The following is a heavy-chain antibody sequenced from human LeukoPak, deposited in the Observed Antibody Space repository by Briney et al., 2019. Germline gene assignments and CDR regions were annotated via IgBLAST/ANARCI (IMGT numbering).Heavy chain of an antibody. D-gene: IGHD3-10*01. CDR3: ATEGKMVRGLYTDY. V-gene: IGHV1-46*01. Sequence: ASVKVSCKASGNTFTSYYMHWVRQAPGQGLEWMGIINLSGGRTSYAQKFQGRVTMTADTSADTAYMELSSLRSEGTAVYYCATEGKMVRGLYTDYWGQGTLVTVSS. CDR1: GNTFTSYY. CDR2: INLSGGRT. J-gene: IGHJ4*02.